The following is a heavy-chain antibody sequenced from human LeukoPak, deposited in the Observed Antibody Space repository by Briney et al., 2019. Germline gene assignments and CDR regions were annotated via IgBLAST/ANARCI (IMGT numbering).Heavy chain of an antibody. CDR1: GYTFNSHG. D-gene: IGHD5-18*01. Sequence: ASVKVSCKASGYTFNSHGISWVRQAPGQGLEWLGSISAYNGDKDFAQNFQGRLTMTTGISTSTAYMELRSLRSDDTAVYYCARDTSPMVSPFDCWGRGSLVTVAS. CDR3: ARDTSPMVSPFDC. CDR2: ISAYNGDK. V-gene: IGHV1-18*01. J-gene: IGHJ4*02.